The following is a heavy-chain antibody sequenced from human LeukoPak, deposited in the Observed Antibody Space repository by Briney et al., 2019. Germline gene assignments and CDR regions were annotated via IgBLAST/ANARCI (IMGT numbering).Heavy chain of an antibody. V-gene: IGHV4-59*08. Sequence: PSETLSLTCTVSGGSISSYYWSWIRQPPGKGPEWIGYIYYSGSTNYNPSLKRRVTISVDTSKQQFSLKLSSVTAADTAVYYCARHPTHSSGWINAFDIWGQGTMVTVSS. CDR2: IYYSGST. J-gene: IGHJ3*02. D-gene: IGHD6-19*01. CDR1: GGSISSYY. CDR3: ARHPTHSSGWINAFDI.